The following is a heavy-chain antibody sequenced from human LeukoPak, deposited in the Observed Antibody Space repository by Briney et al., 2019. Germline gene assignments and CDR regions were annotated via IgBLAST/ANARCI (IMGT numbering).Heavy chain of an antibody. CDR1: GGSFSGYY. CDR2: INHSGST. Sequence: PSETLSLTCAVYGGSFSGYYWSWIRQPPGKGLEWIGEINHSGSTNYNPSLKSRVTISVDTSKNQFSLKLSSVTAADTAVYYCASRSYGSGPFGSDYWGQGTLVTVSS. J-gene: IGHJ4*02. V-gene: IGHV4-34*01. CDR3: ASRSYGSGPFGSDY. D-gene: IGHD3-10*01.